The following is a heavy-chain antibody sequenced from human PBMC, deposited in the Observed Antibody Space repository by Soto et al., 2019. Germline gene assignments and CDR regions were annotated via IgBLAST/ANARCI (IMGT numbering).Heavy chain of an antibody. J-gene: IGHJ4*02. D-gene: IGHD3-3*01. CDR2: VFHSGTT. V-gene: IGHV4-38-2*02. CDR3: VRDFGDLHDFWSGSDY. Sequence: SETLSLTCAVSGYSINSGYYWGWIRQSPGKGLEWIGSVFHSGTTYSTPSLKTRLTISVYTSKKQFSLDLNAVTAAEKAVYYCVRDFGDLHDFWSGSDYWGQGIPVTVSS. CDR1: GYSINSGYY.